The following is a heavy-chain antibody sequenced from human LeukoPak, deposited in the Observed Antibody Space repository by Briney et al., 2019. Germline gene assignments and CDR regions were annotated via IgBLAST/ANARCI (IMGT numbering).Heavy chain of an antibody. CDR1: VYTLTELS. V-gene: IGHV1-24*01. D-gene: IGHD2-15*01. CDR3: ATSGGYCSGGSCYGYYFDY. Sequence: ASVKVSCKVSVYTLTELSMHWVRQAPGKGLAWMGGFDPEDGETIYAQKFQGRVTMTEDTSTDTAYMELSSLRSEDTAVYYCATSGGYCSGGSCYGYYFDYWGQGTLVTVSS. J-gene: IGHJ4*02. CDR2: FDPEDGET.